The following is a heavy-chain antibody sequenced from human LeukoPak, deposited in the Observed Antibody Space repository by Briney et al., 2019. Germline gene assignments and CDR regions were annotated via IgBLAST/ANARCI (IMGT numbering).Heavy chain of an antibody. CDR3: AREGYCSSTSCYTLGDAFDI. CDR1: GFTVSSNY. J-gene: IGHJ3*02. Sequence: GGSLRLSCAASGFTVSSNYMSWVSQAPGKGLEWVSVIYSGGSTYYADSVKGRFTISRDNSKNTLYLQMNSLRAEDTAVYYCAREGYCSSTSCYTLGDAFDIWGQGTMVTVSS. V-gene: IGHV3-53*01. D-gene: IGHD2-2*02. CDR2: IYSGGST.